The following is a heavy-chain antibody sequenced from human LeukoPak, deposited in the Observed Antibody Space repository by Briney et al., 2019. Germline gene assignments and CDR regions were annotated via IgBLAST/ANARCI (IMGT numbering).Heavy chain of an antibody. CDR2: ISAYNGNT. J-gene: IGHJ4*02. CDR3: ARDLWGSSGVSFDY. CDR1: GYTFTRYG. V-gene: IGHV1-18*01. D-gene: IGHD3-22*01. Sequence: VASVKVSCKASGYTFTRYGISWVRQAPGQGLEWMGWISAYNGNTNYAQKLQGRVTMTTDTPTSTAYMELRSLRSDDTAVYYCARDLWGSSGVSFDYWGQATLVTVSS.